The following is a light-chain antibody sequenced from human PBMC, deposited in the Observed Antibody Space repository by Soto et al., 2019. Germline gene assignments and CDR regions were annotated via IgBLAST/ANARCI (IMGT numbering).Light chain of an antibody. CDR1: QDIRDD. J-gene: IGKJ4*01. CDR2: GVS. V-gene: IGKV1-6*01. Sequence: IRVTQAPSSLSASVGDRVTITCRASQDIRDDLGWYQQKPGKAPRLVIYGVSHLQSGVPSRFSGSGFGTDFSLTISSLQPEDSATYYCLQDYNYPITFGGGTKVDI. CDR3: LQDYNYPIT.